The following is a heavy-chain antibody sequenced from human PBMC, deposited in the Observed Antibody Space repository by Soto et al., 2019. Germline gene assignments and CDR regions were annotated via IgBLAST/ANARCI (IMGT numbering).Heavy chain of an antibody. Sequence: EVQLLESGGGLVQPGGSLRLSCAASGFTFSSYAMSWVRQAPGKGLEWVSAISGSGGSTYYADSVKGRFTISRDNSKNKLYLQMNSLRAEDTAVYYGAKAYTSGGVLSNWFDPWGQGTLVTVSS. CDR2: ISGSGGST. V-gene: IGHV3-23*01. J-gene: IGHJ5*02. CDR3: AKAYTSGGVLSNWFDP. CDR1: GFTFSSYA. D-gene: IGHD2-15*01.